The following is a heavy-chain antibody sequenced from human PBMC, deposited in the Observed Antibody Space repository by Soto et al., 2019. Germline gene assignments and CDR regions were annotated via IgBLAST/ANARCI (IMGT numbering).Heavy chain of an antibody. CDR1: GYTFISYP. Sequence: VQLVQSGAEVKKPGASVRNSCKASGYTFISYPIHWVRQAPGQRLECMGWINPANGDTRYSQKFRGRVTITRDTSATPAYRDLISLIPDDTAIYYCAKSGSLEYWGQGTPITVSS. CDR2: INPANGDT. J-gene: IGHJ4*02. V-gene: IGHV1-3*01. D-gene: IGHD1-26*01. CDR3: AKSGSLEY.